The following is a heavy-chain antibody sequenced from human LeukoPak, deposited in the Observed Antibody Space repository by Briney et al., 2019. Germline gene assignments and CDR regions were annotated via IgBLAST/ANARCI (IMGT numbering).Heavy chain of an antibody. D-gene: IGHD3-22*01. CDR3: ARPSDYYDSTGGFEY. V-gene: IGHV3-11*03. J-gene: IGHJ4*02. CDR1: GFTFSDYY. Sequence: GGSLRLSCAASGFTFSDYYMTWIRQAPGKGLDWVSYISSSGYTNYADSVKGRFTISRDNARNLLYLQMNSLRAEDTAVYYCARPSDYYDSTGGFEYWGQGTLVTVSS. CDR2: ISSSGYT.